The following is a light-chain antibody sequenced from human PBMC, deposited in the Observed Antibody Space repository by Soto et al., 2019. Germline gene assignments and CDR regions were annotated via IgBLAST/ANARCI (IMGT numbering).Light chain of an antibody. Sequence: DIQMTQSPSTLSASVGDRVTITCRASQSISTWLAWYQQKTGKAPKLLIYKASSLEGGVPSRFSGSGSGTEFYITISSLQPDDFATYYCQQYNTYPLTFGGGTTVEIK. CDR2: KAS. J-gene: IGKJ4*02. V-gene: IGKV1-5*03. CDR3: QQYNTYPLT. CDR1: QSISTW.